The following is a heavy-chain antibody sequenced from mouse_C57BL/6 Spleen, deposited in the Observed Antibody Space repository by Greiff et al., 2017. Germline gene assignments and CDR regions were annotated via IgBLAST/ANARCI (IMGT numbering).Heavy chain of an antibody. J-gene: IGHJ3*01. CDR3: TRYAWFAY. Sequence: QVQLKQSGAELVRPGASVTLSCKASGYTFTDYEMHWVKQTPVHGLEWIGAIDPETGGTAYNQKFKGKAILTADKSSSTAYMELRSLTSEDSAVYYCTRYAWFAYWCQGTLVTVSA. CDR2: IDPETGGT. V-gene: IGHV1-15*01. CDR1: GYTFTDYE.